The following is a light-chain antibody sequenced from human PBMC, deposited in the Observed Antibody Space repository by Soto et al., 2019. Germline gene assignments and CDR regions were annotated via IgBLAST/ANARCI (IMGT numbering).Light chain of an antibody. V-gene: IGKV3-20*01. CDR1: QSITRFY. CDR2: GAS. Sequence: VLTQSPGTLSLSPGERATISCRASQSITRFYLAWYQQKPGQAPRLLIYGASNRATGIPDRFSGSGSGTDFTLTISRLEPEDFAVYYCQQYGSSGTFGQGTKVEIK. J-gene: IGKJ1*01. CDR3: QQYGSSGT.